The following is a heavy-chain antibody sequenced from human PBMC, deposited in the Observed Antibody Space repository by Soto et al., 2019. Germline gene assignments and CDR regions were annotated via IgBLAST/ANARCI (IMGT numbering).Heavy chain of an antibody. CDR3: ARVGIAAAGTRGMDV. D-gene: IGHD6-13*01. V-gene: IGHV1-46*03. Sequence: ASVKVSCKASGYTFTSYYMHWVRQAPGQGLEWMGIINPSGGSTSYAQKFQGRVTMTRDTSTSTVYMELSSLRSEDTAVYYCARVGIAAAGTRGMDVWGQGTTVTVSS. J-gene: IGHJ6*02. CDR1: GYTFTSYY. CDR2: INPSGGST.